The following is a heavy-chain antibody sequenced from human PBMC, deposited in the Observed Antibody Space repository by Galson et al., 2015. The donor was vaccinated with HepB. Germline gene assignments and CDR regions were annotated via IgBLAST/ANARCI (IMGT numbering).Heavy chain of an antibody. D-gene: IGHD6-13*01. Sequence: SETLSLTCTVSGGSISSYYWSWIRQPPGKGLEWIGYIYYSGSTNYNPSLKSRVTISVDTSKSQFSLKLSSVTAADTAVYYCAMAGYSSTRSWFDPWGQGTLVTVSS. CDR2: IYYSGST. CDR3: AMAGYSSTRSWFDP. V-gene: IGHV4-59*01. CDR1: GGSISSYY. J-gene: IGHJ5*02.